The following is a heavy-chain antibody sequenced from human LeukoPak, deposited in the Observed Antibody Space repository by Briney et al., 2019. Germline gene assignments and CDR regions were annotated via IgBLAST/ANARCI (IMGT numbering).Heavy chain of an antibody. CDR1: GFTFSSYW. J-gene: IGHJ6*03. D-gene: IGHD6-13*01. Sequence: GGSLRLSCAASGFTFSSYWIHWVRQAPGKGLVWVSRINRDGSSTDYADSVKGRFTISRDNAKNALYLQMNSLRVEDTAVYYCARVGSSSVYYYYYMDVWGIGTTVTVSS. CDR3: ARVGSSSVYYYYYMDV. CDR2: INRDGSST. V-gene: IGHV3-74*01.